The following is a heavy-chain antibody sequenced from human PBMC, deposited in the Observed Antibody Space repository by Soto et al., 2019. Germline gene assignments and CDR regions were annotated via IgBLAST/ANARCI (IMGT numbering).Heavy chain of an antibody. D-gene: IGHD6-19*01. CDR2: ISSSGSTI. Sequence: GRSLRLSCAASGFTFSIYEMNWVRHAPGKGLEWVSYISSSGSTIYYADSVKGRFTISRDNAKNSLYLQMNSLRAEDTAVYYCARGSVAGHGFGYWGQGTLVTVSS. J-gene: IGHJ4*02. CDR1: GFTFSIYE. V-gene: IGHV3-48*03. CDR3: ARGSVAGHGFGY.